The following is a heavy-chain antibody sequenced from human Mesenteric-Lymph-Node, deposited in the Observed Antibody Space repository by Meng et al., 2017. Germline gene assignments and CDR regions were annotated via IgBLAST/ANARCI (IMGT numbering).Heavy chain of an antibody. V-gene: IGHV4-31*03. Sequence: QVQLQESGPGLVKPSQSLSLTCTVSGGSSSSGGYYWSWIRQHPGKGLEWIGYIHDSGSTYYNPSLKSRVTISVDTSKNQFSLKLSSVTAADTAVYYCARGPSRWLQFSFDYWGQGTLVTVSS. CDR1: GGSSSSGGYY. J-gene: IGHJ4*02. CDR2: IHDSGST. D-gene: IGHD5-24*01. CDR3: ARGPSRWLQFSFDY.